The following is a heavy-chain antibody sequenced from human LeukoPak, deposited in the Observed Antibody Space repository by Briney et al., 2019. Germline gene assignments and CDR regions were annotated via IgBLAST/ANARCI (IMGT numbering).Heavy chain of an antibody. Sequence: GASVKVSCKASGYTFTNYYIHWVRQAPGQGLEWMGLINPGGDNTNYAQNFQGRVTMTRDTSASTVYMELSSLRSEDTAIYYCARIRDGYNDAYDIWGQGTAVTVPS. D-gene: IGHD5-24*01. J-gene: IGHJ3*02. CDR1: GYTFTNYY. CDR2: INPGGDNT. V-gene: IGHV1-46*01. CDR3: ARIRDGYNDAYDI.